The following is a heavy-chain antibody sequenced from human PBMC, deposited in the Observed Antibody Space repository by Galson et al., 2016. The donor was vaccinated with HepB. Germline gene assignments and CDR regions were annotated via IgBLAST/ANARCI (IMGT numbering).Heavy chain of an antibody. Sequence: SLRLSCAASGFPFDDYAMHWVRQAPGKGLEWVSLISWDGRSTSYADSVKGRFTISRDNSKNSLSLQMNSLRTADTALYYCANDIGATGGYYYYDMDGWGQGTTVTVSS. V-gene: IGHV3-43*01. J-gene: IGHJ6*02. D-gene: IGHD7-27*01. CDR3: ANDIGATGGYYYYDMDG. CDR1: GFPFDDYA. CDR2: ISWDGRST.